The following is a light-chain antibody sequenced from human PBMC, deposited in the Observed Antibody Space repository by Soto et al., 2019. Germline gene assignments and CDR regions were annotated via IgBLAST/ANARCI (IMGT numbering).Light chain of an antibody. CDR3: QQCFSTPLLT. Sequence: DIQMTQSPSSLSASVGDRVTITCRASQCISTFLNWYQQKPGKAPKLLIYGASNLESGVPSTFSGSGSGTDFTLTISSLQPEDFATYYCQQCFSTPLLTFGGGTKVEIK. J-gene: IGKJ4*01. V-gene: IGKV1-39*01. CDR1: QCISTF. CDR2: GAS.